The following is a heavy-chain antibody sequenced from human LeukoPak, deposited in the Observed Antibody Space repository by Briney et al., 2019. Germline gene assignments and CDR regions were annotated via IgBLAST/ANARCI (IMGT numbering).Heavy chain of an antibody. CDR3: ARWGSSWYGDNWFDP. D-gene: IGHD6-13*01. J-gene: IGHJ5*02. Sequence: YPSETLSLTCTVSGGSISSSSYYWGWIRQPPGKGLEWIGSIYYSGSTYYNPSLKSRVTISVDTSKNQFSLKLSSVTAADTAVYYCARWGSSWYGDNWFDPWGQGTLVTVSS. CDR2: IYYSGST. CDR1: GGSISSSSYY. V-gene: IGHV4-39*07.